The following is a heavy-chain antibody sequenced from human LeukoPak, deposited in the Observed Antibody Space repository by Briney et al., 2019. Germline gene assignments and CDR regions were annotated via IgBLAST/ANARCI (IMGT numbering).Heavy chain of an antibody. D-gene: IGHD6-13*01. CDR3: ARHHTTAGTSRVPWFDP. CDR2: YYHCDSVT. Sequence: ESLKIFLRGAGYSFTRYWHGWVRQMPGKGLEWIGSYYHCDSVTRYSTSFQGPVTILAEQSIGHAYLQWSSPKPSDTAMQYWARHHTTAGTSRVPWFDPWGQGTLVTVSS. V-gene: IGHV5-51*01. CDR1: GYSFTRYW. J-gene: IGHJ5*02.